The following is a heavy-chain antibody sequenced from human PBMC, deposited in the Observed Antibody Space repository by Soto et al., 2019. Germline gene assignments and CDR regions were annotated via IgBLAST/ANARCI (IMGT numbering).Heavy chain of an antibody. CDR3: AKDGAAGTLYYYYYYGIDV. J-gene: IGHJ6*02. CDR2: ISGSGGST. Sequence: GGSLRLSCAASGFTFSSYAMSWVRQAPGKGLEWVSAISGSGGSTYYADSVKGRFTISRDNSKNTLYLQMNSLRAEDTAVYYCAKDGAAGTLYYYYYYGIDVWGQGTTVTVSS. CDR1: GFTFSSYA. V-gene: IGHV3-23*01. D-gene: IGHD6-19*01.